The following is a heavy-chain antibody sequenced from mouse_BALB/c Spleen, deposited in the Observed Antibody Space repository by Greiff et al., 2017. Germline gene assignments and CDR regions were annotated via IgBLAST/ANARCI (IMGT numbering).Heavy chain of an antibody. V-gene: IGHV5-17*02. Sequence: EVKLVESGGGLVQPGGSRKLSCAASGFTFSSFGMHWVRQAPEKGLEWVAYISSGSSTIYYADTVKGRFTISRDNPKNTLFLQMTSLRSEDTAMYYCARFDYGNYAMDYWGQGTSVTVSS. J-gene: IGHJ4*01. CDR3: ARFDYGNYAMDY. D-gene: IGHD2-1*01. CDR1: GFTFSSFG. CDR2: ISSGSSTI.